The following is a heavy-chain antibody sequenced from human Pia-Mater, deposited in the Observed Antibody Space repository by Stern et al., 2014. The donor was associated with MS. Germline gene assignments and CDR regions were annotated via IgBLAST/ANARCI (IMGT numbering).Heavy chain of an antibody. CDR3: ARDGRHTDNYGLDV. CDR1: GGTFTVYA. J-gene: IGHJ6*02. V-gene: IGHV1-69*01. Sequence: MQLVESGAEVKKPGSSVKVSCKASGGTFTVYAINWLRQAPGQGLEWMGGIIPIFGTANYAQKFQGRVTITADESTRTSSMQLSSLRYDDTAVYYCARDGRHTDNYGLDVWGQGTTVTVSS. D-gene: IGHD3-9*01. CDR2: IIPIFGTA.